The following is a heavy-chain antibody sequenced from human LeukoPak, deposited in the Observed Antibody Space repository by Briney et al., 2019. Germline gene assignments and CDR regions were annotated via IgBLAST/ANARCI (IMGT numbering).Heavy chain of an antibody. J-gene: IGHJ5*02. D-gene: IGHD3-10*01. CDR2: IYYSGST. CDR3: ARNRYYYGSGSYGVPNWFDP. CDR1: GVSINSNSYY. V-gene: IGHV4-39*01. Sequence: SETLSLTCTVSGVSINSNSYYWGWIRQPPGKGLEWIGSIYYSGSTYYNPSLKSRVTISVDTSKNQFSLKLSSVTAADTAVYYCARNRYYYGSGSYGVPNWFDPWGQGTLVTVSS.